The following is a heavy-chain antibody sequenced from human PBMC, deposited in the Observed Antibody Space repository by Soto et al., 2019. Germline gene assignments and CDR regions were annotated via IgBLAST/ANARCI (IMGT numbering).Heavy chain of an antibody. CDR1: GGTFSSYA. CDR2: IIPISDTT. D-gene: IGHD2-2*01. V-gene: IGHV1-69*01. Sequence: QVQLVQSGAEVKKPGSSVKVSCKASGGTFSSYAISWVRQAPGQGLEWMGGIIPISDTTNSAQKFQGRVTITADESTSTAYMELSSLRSEDTAVYYCARSQGSSTSLAIYYYYCYGMDVWGQGTTVTVSS. J-gene: IGHJ6*02. CDR3: ARSQGSSTSLAIYYYYCYGMDV.